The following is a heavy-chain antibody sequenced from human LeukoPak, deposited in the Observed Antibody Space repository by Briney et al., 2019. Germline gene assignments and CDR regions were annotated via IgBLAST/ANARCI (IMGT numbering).Heavy chain of an antibody. CDR3: TTDSAQTGVDP. CDR2: IKSKTDGGTT. J-gene: IGHJ5*02. V-gene: IGHV3-15*01. Sequence: GGSLRLSCATSGFTFSNAWMSWVRQAPGKGPGWVGRIKSKTDGGTTDYAAPVKGRFTISRDDSKNTLYLQMNSLKTEDTAVYYCTTDSAQTGVDPWGQGTLVTVSS. D-gene: IGHD7-27*01. CDR1: GFTFSNAW.